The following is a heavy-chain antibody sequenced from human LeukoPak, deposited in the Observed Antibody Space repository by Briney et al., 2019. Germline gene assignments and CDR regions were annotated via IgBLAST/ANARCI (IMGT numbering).Heavy chain of an antibody. Sequence: SETLSLTCAVSGGSISSSNWWSWVRQPPGKGLEWIGEIYHSGSTNYNPSLKSRVTISVDKSKNQFSLNLSSVTAADTAVYYCARDIAPLRYFDRFGWFDPWGQGTLVTVSS. J-gene: IGHJ5*02. V-gene: IGHV4-4*02. CDR2: IYHSGST. CDR3: ARDIAPLRYFDRFGWFDP. D-gene: IGHD3-9*01. CDR1: GGSISSSNW.